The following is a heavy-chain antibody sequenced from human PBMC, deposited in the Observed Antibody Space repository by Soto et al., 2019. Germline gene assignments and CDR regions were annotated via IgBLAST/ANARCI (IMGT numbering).Heavy chain of an antibody. J-gene: IGHJ5*02. V-gene: IGHV4-59*08. CDR3: ARPKTIGAAAGKGWFDP. CDR2: IYYSDST. D-gene: IGHD6-13*01. CDR1: GGSLSSYY. Sequence: SETLSLTCTVSGGSLSSYYWSWIRQSPGKGLENLGYIYYSDSTYYNPSLEGRLTISVDTSKNQFSLKLTSVTAADTAMYYCARPKTIGAAAGKGWFDPWGQGTLVTSPQ.